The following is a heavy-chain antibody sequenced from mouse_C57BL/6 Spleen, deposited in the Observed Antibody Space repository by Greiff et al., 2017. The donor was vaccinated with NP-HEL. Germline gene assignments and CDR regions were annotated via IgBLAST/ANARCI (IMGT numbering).Heavy chain of an antibody. CDR3: ASHREFDY. V-gene: IGHV1-50*01. J-gene: IGHJ2*01. CDR2: IDPSDSYT. Sequence: QVQLQQPGAELVKPGASVKLSCKASGYTFTSYWMQWVKQRPGQGLEWIGEIDPSDSYTNYNQKFKGKATLTVDTSSSTAYMQLSSLTSEDSAVYYCASHREFDYWGQGTTLTVSS. CDR1: GYTFTSYW.